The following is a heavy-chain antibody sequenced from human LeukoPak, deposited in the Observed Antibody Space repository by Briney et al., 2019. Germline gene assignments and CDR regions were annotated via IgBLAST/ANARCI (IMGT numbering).Heavy chain of an antibody. Sequence: SETLSLTCTVSGGSISSGGYYWSWLRQHPGKGLEWIGYIYYSGSTYYNPSLKSRVTISVDTSKNQFSLKLSSVTAADTAVYYCAREAPLAAAGTYSWGQGTLVTVSS. J-gene: IGHJ4*02. CDR3: AREAPLAAAGTYS. D-gene: IGHD6-13*01. CDR1: GGSISSGGYY. CDR2: IYYSGST. V-gene: IGHV4-31*03.